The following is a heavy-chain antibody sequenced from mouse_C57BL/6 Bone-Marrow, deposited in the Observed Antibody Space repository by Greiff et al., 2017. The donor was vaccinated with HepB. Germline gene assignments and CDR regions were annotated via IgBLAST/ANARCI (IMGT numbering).Heavy chain of an antibody. CDR2: INSDGGST. V-gene: IGHV5-2*03. CDR3: ARRNYGSSHWYFDV. CDR1: EYEFPSHD. D-gene: IGHD1-1*01. J-gene: IGHJ1*03. Sequence: DVMLVESGGGLVQPGESLKLSCESNEYEFPSHDMSWVRKTPEKRLELVAAINSDGGSTYYPDTMERRFIISRDNTKKTLYLQMSSLRSEDTALYYCARRNYGSSHWYFDVWGTGTTVTVSS.